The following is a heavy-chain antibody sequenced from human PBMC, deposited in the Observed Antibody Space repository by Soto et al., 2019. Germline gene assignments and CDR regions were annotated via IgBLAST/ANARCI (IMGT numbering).Heavy chain of an antibody. V-gene: IGHV3-74*03. Sequence: PGGSLRLSCVGSGMTFSNYWMHWARQVPGKGLVWVSLINNDGSNIMYADSVKGRFTISRDNAKNTLYLQMNSLRVEDTAMYYCARDRNRPIGWGQGTQVTVSS. CDR2: INNDGSNI. CDR1: GMTFSNYW. J-gene: IGHJ4*02. CDR3: ARDRNRPIG. D-gene: IGHD6-6*01.